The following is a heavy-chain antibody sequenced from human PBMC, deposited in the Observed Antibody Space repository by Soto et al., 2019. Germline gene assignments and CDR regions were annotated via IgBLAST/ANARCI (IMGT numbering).Heavy chain of an antibody. CDR2: ISWNSGSI. CDR1: GFTFGDYA. V-gene: IGHV3-9*01. Sequence: QTGGSLRLSCAASGFTFGDYAMHWVRQAPGKGLEWVSGISWNSGSIGYADSVKGRFTISRDNAKNSLYLQMNSLRAEDTAVYYCARVGSQVGATMMDRDYYYGMDVWGQGTTVTVSS. D-gene: IGHD1-26*01. CDR3: ARVGSQVGATMMDRDYYYGMDV. J-gene: IGHJ6*02.